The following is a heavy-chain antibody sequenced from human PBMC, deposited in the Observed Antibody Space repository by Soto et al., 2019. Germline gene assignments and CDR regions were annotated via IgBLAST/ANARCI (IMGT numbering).Heavy chain of an antibody. CDR1: GFTFRSYA. V-gene: IGHV3-23*01. CDR2: ISAAGGST. CDR3: AKDPNGDYVGAFDI. J-gene: IGHJ3*02. D-gene: IGHD4-17*01. Sequence: EVQLLESGGDLVQPGGSLRLSCAASGFTFRSYAMSWVRQAPGKGPEWVSGISAAGGSTYYAASVKGRFTISRDNSKATLYLQMNSLRAEDTALYYCAKDPNGDYVGAFDIWGQGTVVTVSS.